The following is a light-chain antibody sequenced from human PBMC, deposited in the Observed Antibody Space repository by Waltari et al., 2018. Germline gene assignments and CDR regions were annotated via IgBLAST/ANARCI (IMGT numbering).Light chain of an antibody. Sequence: DIVLTQSPDSLAVSLGERATINCKSSQSLLSSFNSKTYIAWYQPKPGQPPKLLINWASARGSGVPERFSGSGSETDFTLTISSLQAEDVAVYYCHHYYIPPLTFGQGTRLEIK. J-gene: IGKJ5*01. CDR3: HHYYIPPLT. CDR2: WAS. CDR1: QSLLSSFNSKTY. V-gene: IGKV4-1*01.